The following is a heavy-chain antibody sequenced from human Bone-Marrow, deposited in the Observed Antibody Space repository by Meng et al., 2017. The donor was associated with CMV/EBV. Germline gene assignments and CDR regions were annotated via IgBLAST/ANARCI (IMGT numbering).Heavy chain of an antibody. Sequence: GESLKISCAASGFTFSSYSMNWVRQAPGKGLEWVSSISSSSSYIYYADSVKGRFTISRDNAKNSLYLQMNSLRAEDTAVYYCARDTSQTTVTKRGALRDYFDYWRQGTLVTVSS. CDR3: ARDTSQTTVTKRGALRDYFDY. D-gene: IGHD4-17*01. V-gene: IGHV3-21*01. CDR1: GFTFSSYS. J-gene: IGHJ4*02. CDR2: ISSSSSYI.